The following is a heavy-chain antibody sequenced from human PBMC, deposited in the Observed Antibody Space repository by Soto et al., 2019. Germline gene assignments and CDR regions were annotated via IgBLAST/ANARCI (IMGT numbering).Heavy chain of an antibody. CDR2: ISAYNGNT. CDR3: ARDHDYGDYVGGFDY. D-gene: IGHD4-17*01. V-gene: IGHV1-18*04. Sequence: ASLKVSVKASGYTFTSYGISWVRQAPGQGLEWMGWISAYNGNTNYAQKLQVRVTMTTDTSTSTAYMELRSLRSDDTAVYYCARDHDYGDYVGGFDYWGQGTLVTVS. CDR1: GYTFTSYG. J-gene: IGHJ4*02.